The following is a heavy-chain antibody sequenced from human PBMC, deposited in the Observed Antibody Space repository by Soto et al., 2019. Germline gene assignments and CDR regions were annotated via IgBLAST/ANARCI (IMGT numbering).Heavy chain of an antibody. D-gene: IGHD1-7*01. V-gene: IGHV4-4*07. CDR3: EGESGENWSYEAY. J-gene: IGHJ4*02. Sequence: SETLSVTCTVSGDTITSFSWNWIRQSAGKGLEWIGRISTTGNTHYNPSLESRVTMSLDTSKNQFSLKLTSVTAADTAVYYCEGESGENWSYEAYWGQGTLFTVSP. CDR1: GDTITSFS. CDR2: ISTTGNT.